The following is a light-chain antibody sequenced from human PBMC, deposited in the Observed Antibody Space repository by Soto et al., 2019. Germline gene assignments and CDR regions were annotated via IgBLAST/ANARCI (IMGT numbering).Light chain of an antibody. CDR1: QDISKY. CDR3: QQFDTLPPA. V-gene: IGKV1-33*01. Sequence: DIQMTQSPSSLSASVGDRVTITCQASQDISKYLTWYQLQPGKAPRFLIYDASNVDAGVPSRFSGSGAGTDFTLTISSLQPEDIATYFCQQFDTLPPAFGQGTKLEIK. CDR2: DAS. J-gene: IGKJ2*01.